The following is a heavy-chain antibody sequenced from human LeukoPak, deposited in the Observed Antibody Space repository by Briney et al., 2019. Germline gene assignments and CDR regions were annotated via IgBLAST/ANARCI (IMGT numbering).Heavy chain of an antibody. J-gene: IGHJ4*02. CDR2: ISSSSSTI. V-gene: IGHV3-48*04. D-gene: IGHD3-10*01. CDR1: GFTFSSYS. CDR3: ARGITMVRGTIDY. Sequence: GGSLRLSCAASGFTFSSYSMNWVRQAPGKGLEWVSYISSSSSTIYYADSVKGRFTISRDNAKNSLYLQMYSLRAEDTAVYYCARGITMVRGTIDYWGQGTLVTVSS.